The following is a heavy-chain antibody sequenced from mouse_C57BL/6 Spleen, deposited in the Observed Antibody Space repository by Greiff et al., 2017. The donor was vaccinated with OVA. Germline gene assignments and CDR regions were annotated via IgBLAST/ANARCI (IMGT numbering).Heavy chain of an antibody. CDR2: INPSSGYT. D-gene: IGHD2-4*01. CDR1: GYTFTSYT. V-gene: IGHV1-4*01. Sequence: VKLMESGAELARPGASVKMSCKASGYTFTSYTMHWVKQRPGQGLEWIGYINPSSGYTKYNQKFKDKATLTADKSSSTAYMQLSSLTSEDSAVYYCARSRNYDPYYYAMDYWGQGTSVTVSS. J-gene: IGHJ4*01. CDR3: ARSRNYDPYYYAMDY.